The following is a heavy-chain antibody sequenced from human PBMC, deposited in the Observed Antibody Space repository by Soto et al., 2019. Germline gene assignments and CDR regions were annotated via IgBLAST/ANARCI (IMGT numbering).Heavy chain of an antibody. D-gene: IGHD1-1*01. CDR3: AKDLVQRPGKGFYFDY. J-gene: IGHJ4*02. CDR1: GFTFSTYG. V-gene: IGHV3-30*18. Sequence: QVQLVESGGGVVQPGRSLRLSCAASGFTFSTYGMHWVRQAPGKGLERVAVISLDGSDEYYADSVKGRFTISRDNSRNTLYLQMNSLKVEDTALYYCAKDLVQRPGKGFYFDYWGQGSLVTVSS. CDR2: ISLDGSDE.